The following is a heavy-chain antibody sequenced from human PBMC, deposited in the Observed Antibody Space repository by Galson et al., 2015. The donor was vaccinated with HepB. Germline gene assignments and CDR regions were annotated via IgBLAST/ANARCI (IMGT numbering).Heavy chain of an antibody. Sequence: SVKVSCKASGGTFSSYAISWVRQAPGQGLEWMGGIIPIFGTANYAQKFQGRVTITADESTSTAYMELSSLRSEDTAVYYCARGAYDFWSGYYNNWFDPRGQGTLVTVSS. CDR2: IIPIFGTA. D-gene: IGHD3-3*01. J-gene: IGHJ5*02. CDR3: ARGAYDFWSGYYNNWFDP. V-gene: IGHV1-69*13. CDR1: GGTFSSYA.